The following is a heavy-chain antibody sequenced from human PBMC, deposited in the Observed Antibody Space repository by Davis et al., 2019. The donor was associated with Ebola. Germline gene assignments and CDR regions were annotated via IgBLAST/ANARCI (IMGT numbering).Heavy chain of an antibody. V-gene: IGHV3-7*03. CDR3: AKIVSGY. J-gene: IGHJ4*02. CDR2: IKKDGIQK. D-gene: IGHD2/OR15-2a*01. CDR1: GFTFNSYG. Sequence: GESLKISCGTSGFTFNSYGMNWVRQAPGKGLEWVATIKKDGIQKYYVDSVKGRFIISRDNAKNLLYLQMNSLRDDDTAVYYCAKIVSGYWGQGTLVTVSS.